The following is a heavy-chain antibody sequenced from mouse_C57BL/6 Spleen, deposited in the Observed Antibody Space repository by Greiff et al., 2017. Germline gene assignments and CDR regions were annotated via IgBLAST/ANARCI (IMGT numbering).Heavy chain of an antibody. CDR2: IDPSDSYT. V-gene: IGHV1-69*01. CDR3: ARREGIYYYGSSYFDY. J-gene: IGHJ2*01. CDR1: GYTFTSYW. Sequence: QVQLQQPGAELVMPGASVKLSCKASGYTFTSYWMHWVKQRPGQGLEWIGEIDPSDSYTNYNQKFKGKSTLTVDKSSSTAYMQLSSLTSEDSAVYYCARREGIYYYGSSYFDYWGQGTTLTVSS. D-gene: IGHD1-1*01.